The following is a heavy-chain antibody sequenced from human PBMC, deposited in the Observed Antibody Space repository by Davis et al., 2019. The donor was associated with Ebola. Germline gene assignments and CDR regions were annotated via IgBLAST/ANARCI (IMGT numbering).Heavy chain of an antibody. CDR2: INYSGST. J-gene: IGHJ6*02. Sequence: SETLSLTCTVSGGSISSYYWSWIRQPPGKGLEWIGEINYSGSTNYNPSLKSRVTISVDTSKNQFSLKLSSVTAADTAVYYCARSDTVVYYYGMDVWGQGTTVTVSS. D-gene: IGHD4-11*01. CDR3: ARSDTVVYYYGMDV. CDR1: GGSISSYY. V-gene: IGHV4-34*01.